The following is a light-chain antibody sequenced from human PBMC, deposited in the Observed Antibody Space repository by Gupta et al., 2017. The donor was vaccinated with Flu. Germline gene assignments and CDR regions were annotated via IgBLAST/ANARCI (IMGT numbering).Light chain of an antibody. CDR3: QQYDGAPRT. CDR1: QTINSRY. J-gene: IGKJ1*01. Sequence: IVLTQSPGSLSLSQGESATLSCMASQTINSRYLALYQRTPGQAPRLLINGVSNRATGIPERFAGSGSGTYFPLTISGMEPEDSAVYCCQQYDGAPRTFGQGTKVKIK. V-gene: IGKV3-20*01. CDR2: GVS.